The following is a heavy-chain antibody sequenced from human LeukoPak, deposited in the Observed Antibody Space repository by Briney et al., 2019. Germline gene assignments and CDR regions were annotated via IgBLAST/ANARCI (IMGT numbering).Heavy chain of an antibody. V-gene: IGHV1-2*02. Sequence: GASVKVSCKASGYTFTGYYMHWVRQAPGQGLEWMGWINPNSGGTNYAQKFQGRVTMTRDTSTSTAYMELSRLRSDDTAVYYCAREWVDGDHDFGAFDIWGQGTMVTVSS. CDR2: INPNSGGT. CDR3: AREWVDGDHDFGAFDI. CDR1: GYTFTGYY. D-gene: IGHD4-17*01. J-gene: IGHJ3*02.